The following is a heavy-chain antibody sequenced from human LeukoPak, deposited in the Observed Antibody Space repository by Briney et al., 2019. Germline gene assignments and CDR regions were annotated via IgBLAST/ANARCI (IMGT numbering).Heavy chain of an antibody. Sequence: GGSLRLSCAASGFTFSGHSMNWVRQAPGKGLEWVSYISSSSTYIYYAASVKGRFAISRDNARNSLFLQMNSLRAEDSGIYYCARDPRLEISGMVIDMLDYWGQGTLVTVSS. V-gene: IGHV3-21*01. CDR2: ISSSSTYI. CDR3: ARDPRLEISGMVIDMLDY. D-gene: IGHD3-3*01. CDR1: GFTFSGHS. J-gene: IGHJ4*02.